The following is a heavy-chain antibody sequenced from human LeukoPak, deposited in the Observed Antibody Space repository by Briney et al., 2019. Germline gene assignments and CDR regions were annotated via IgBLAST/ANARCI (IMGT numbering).Heavy chain of an antibody. J-gene: IGHJ4*02. CDR2: ISGSGGST. CDR1: GFTFSSYA. CDR3: AKGYGSYFLGAFDY. V-gene: IGHV3-23*01. D-gene: IGHD1-26*01. Sequence: GGSLRLSCAASGFTFSSYAMSWVRQAPGKGLEWVSAISGSGGSTYDADSVKGRFTISRDNSKNTLYLQMNSLRAEDTAVYYCAKGYGSYFLGAFDYWGQGTLVTVSS.